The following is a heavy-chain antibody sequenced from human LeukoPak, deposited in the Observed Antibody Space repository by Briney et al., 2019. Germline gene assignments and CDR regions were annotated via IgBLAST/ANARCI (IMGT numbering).Heavy chain of an antibody. J-gene: IGHJ4*02. CDR3: ARDSARSGFDFDY. D-gene: IGHD3-10*01. V-gene: IGHV4-4*02. Sequence: PSETLSLTCAVSDGSIRSGEWWSWVRQPPGKGLEWIGEIYHSGSTNYNPSLKSRVTMSIDKSKNQLSLKLTAVTAADTAVYYCARDSARSGFDFDYWGQGTLVTVSS. CDR2: IYHSGST. CDR1: DGSIRSGEW.